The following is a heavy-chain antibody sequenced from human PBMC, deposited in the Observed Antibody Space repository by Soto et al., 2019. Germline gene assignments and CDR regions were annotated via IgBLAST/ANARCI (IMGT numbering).Heavy chain of an antibody. V-gene: IGHV4-4*02. D-gene: IGHD6-13*01. CDR2: IFYSGCT. CDR3: ARLQAAVPHY. J-gene: IGHJ4*02. Sequence: SETLSLTCAVSGGSISSSNWWSWIRQPPGKRLEWIGGIFYSGCTNYTPSLKSRVTISVDTSKNQFSLKLASVAAADTATYFCARLQAAVPHYWGQGTLVTVSS. CDR1: GGSISSSNW.